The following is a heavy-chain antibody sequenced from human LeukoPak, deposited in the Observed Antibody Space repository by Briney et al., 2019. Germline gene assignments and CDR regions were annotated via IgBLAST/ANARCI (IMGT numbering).Heavy chain of an antibody. D-gene: IGHD3-22*01. J-gene: IGHJ4*02. Sequence: GGSLRLSCAASGFTFSSYSLNWVRQAPGKGLEWVSSISSSSSYIYYADSVKGRFTISRDNAKNSLYLQMNSLRAEDTAVYYCARAFKSITMIVEGGVYFDYWGQGTLVTVSS. V-gene: IGHV3-21*04. CDR1: GFTFSSYS. CDR2: ISSSSSYI. CDR3: ARAFKSITMIVEGGVYFDY.